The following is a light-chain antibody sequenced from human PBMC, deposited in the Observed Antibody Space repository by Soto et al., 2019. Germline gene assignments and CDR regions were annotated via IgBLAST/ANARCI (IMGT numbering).Light chain of an antibody. V-gene: IGKV3-11*01. CDR2: DAS. Sequence: EIVLTQSPATLSLSPGDRATLSCRASQSVSYYFAWYQQKTGQAPSLLIYDASNRATGIPARFSGSGSGTDFTLTISSLEPEDFAVYYCQHRSNWPPLTFGGGTKVEIK. CDR3: QHRSNWPPLT. CDR1: QSVSYY. J-gene: IGKJ4*01.